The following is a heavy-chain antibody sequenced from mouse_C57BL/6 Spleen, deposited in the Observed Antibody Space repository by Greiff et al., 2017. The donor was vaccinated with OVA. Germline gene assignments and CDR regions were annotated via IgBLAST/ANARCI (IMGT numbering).Heavy chain of an antibody. D-gene: IGHD2-4*01. J-gene: IGHJ2*01. CDR2: INPNNGGT. CDR3: AREGGTMITAGYFDD. Sequence: EVQLQQSGPELVKPGASVKISCKASGYTFTDYYMNWVKQSHGKSLEWIGDINPNNGGTRYNQKFKGKATLTVDKSSSTAYMELRSLTSEDSAVYYSAREGGTMITAGYFDDWGKGTTLTVSS. CDR1: GYTFTDYY. V-gene: IGHV1-26*01.